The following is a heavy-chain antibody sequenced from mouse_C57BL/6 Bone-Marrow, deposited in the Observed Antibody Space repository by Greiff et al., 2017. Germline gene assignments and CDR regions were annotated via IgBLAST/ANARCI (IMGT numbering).Heavy chain of an antibody. CDR1: GYTFTSYW. CDR3: ARDYSNYFYAMDY. CDR2: IDPSDSYT. J-gene: IGHJ4*01. V-gene: IGHV1-69*01. D-gene: IGHD2-5*01. Sequence: VQLQQPGAELVMPGASVKLSCKASGYTFTSYWMHWVKPRPGQGLEWIGEIDPSDSYTNYNQKFKGKSTLTVDKSSSTAYMQLSSLTSEDSAVYYCARDYSNYFYAMDYWGQGTSVTVSS.